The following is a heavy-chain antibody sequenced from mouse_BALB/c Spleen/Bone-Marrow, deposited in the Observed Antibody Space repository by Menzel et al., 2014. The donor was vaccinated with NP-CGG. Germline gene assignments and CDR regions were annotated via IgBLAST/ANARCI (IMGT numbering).Heavy chain of an antibody. CDR2: ISSGSTAI. Sequence: EVQVVESGGGLVQPGGSRKLSCAASGFTFXSFGMHWVRQAPEKGLEWVAYISSGSTAICYADTVKGRFTISRDNPKNTLFLQMTSLRSEDTAMYYCARGGNWDDFDVWGAGTTVTVSS. V-gene: IGHV5-17*02. D-gene: IGHD4-1*01. CDR1: GFTFXSFG. J-gene: IGHJ1*01. CDR3: ARGGNWDDFDV.